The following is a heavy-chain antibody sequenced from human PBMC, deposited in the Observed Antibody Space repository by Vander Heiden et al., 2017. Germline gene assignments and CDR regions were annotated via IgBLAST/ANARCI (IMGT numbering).Heavy chain of an antibody. V-gene: IGHV4-59*01. Sequence: QVQLQESGPGLVKPSETLSLTYTVSGGSISSYYWSWIRQPPGKGLEWIGYLYDGGSTNYNPSLKSRVTISVDTSKNQFSLKLSSVTAADTAVYYCARGPRGVEMAIDYWGQGTLVTVSS. CDR2: LYDGGST. CDR1: GGSISSYY. D-gene: IGHD2-21*01. J-gene: IGHJ4*02. CDR3: ARGPRGVEMAIDY.